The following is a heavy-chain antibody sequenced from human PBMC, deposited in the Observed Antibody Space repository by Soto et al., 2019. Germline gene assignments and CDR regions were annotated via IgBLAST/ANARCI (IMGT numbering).Heavy chain of an antibody. CDR1: GYTFSDYY. CDR3: AREPPPANPEGVDS. Sequence: QVQLVQSGAEVRKPGASVKVSCKASGYTFSDYYIHWVRQAPGQGLEWMGWINPNSGGTKYAPKFGGGAPMTRDPATPTAYRESSRLRSGGRAVYYCAREPPPANPEGVDSWGQGPLVTVSS. D-gene: IGHD3-16*01. V-gene: IGHV1-2*02. J-gene: IGHJ4*02. CDR2: INPNSGGT.